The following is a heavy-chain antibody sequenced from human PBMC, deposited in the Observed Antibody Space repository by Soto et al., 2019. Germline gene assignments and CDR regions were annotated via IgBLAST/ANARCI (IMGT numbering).Heavy chain of an antibody. CDR1: GGSISSGGYS. Sequence: QLQLQESGSGLVKPSQTLSLTCAVSGGSISSGGYSWSWIRQPPGKGLEWIGYIYHSGSTYYNPSLKSRGTISVDRSKNQFSLKLSSVTAADTAVYYCARAAYSSPITVFDYWGQGTLVTVSS. D-gene: IGHD6-13*01. J-gene: IGHJ4*02. V-gene: IGHV4-30-2*01. CDR2: IYHSGST. CDR3: ARAAYSSPITVFDY.